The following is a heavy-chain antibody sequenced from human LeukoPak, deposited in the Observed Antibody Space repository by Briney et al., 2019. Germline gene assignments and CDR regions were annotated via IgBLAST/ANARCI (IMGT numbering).Heavy chain of an antibody. CDR2: VSGSDENK. D-gene: IGHD2-15*01. CDR3: ARAGLGGHYIDY. V-gene: IGHV3-11*01. Sequence: PGGSLRLSCAASGFTFSDYYMTWIRQAPGQGLEWISYVSGSDENKYYAGSVRGRFAISRDNAEKSLLLQMSNVRAEDTAVYYCARAGLGGHYIDYWGQGTLVTVSS. J-gene: IGHJ4*02. CDR1: GFTFSDYY.